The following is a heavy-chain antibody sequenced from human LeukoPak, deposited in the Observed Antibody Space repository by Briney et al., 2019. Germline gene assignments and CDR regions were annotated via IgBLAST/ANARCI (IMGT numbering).Heavy chain of an antibody. J-gene: IGHJ4*02. Sequence: SETQSLTCAVSGGSISSGGYSWSWIRQPPGKGLEWIGYIYHSGSTYYNPSLKSRVTISVDRSKNQFSLKLSSVTAADTAVYYCARGGSSVQDFDYWGQGTLVTVSS. CDR2: IYHSGST. V-gene: IGHV4-30-2*01. CDR3: ARGGSSVQDFDY. D-gene: IGHD1-26*01. CDR1: GGSISSGGYS.